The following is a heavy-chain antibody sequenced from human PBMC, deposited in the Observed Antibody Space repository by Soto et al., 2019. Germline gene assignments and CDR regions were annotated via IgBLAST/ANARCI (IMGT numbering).Heavy chain of an antibody. D-gene: IGHD6-19*01. Sequence: SETLSLTCTVSGGSISSGDYYWSWIRQPPGKGLEWIGDIYYSGSTYYNPSLKSRVTIILDKSKNQFSLSLSSVTAADTATYYCARSFGWYAVDSWGQGILVTVSS. CDR3: ARSFGWYAVDS. CDR1: GGSISSGDYY. CDR2: IYYSGST. V-gene: IGHV4-30-4*01. J-gene: IGHJ4*02.